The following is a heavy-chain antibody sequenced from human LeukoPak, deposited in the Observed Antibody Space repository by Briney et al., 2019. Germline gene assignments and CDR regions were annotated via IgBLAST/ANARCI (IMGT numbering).Heavy chain of an antibody. V-gene: IGHV3-13*01. D-gene: IGHD1-26*01. J-gene: IGHJ4*02. CDR2: IGTAGDT. Sequence: GGSLRLSCATSGFTFSSYAMHWVRQATGKGLEWVSAIGTAGDTFHPGSVKGRFTISRENAKNSLSLQMNSLRAEDTAVYYCVRQQTPHGNFDYWGQGTLVTVSS. CDR3: VRQQTPHGNFDY. CDR1: GFTFSSYA.